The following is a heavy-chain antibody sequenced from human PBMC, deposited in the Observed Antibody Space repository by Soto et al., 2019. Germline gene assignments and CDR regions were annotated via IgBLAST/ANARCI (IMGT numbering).Heavy chain of an antibody. D-gene: IGHD5-12*01. J-gene: IGHJ4*02. Sequence: GGPLRLSCAASGFTFSSYWMSWVRQAPGKGQEWVANIKQDGSEKYYVDSVKGRFTISRDNAKNSLYLQMNSLRAEDTAVYYYARELKEMATIYFDYRGQGTLVTVSS. V-gene: IGHV3-7*05. CDR3: ARELKEMATIYFDY. CDR2: IKQDGSEK. CDR1: GFTFSSYW.